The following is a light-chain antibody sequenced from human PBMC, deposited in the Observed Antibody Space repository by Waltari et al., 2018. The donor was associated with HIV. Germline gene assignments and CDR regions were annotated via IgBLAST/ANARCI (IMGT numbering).Light chain of an antibody. Sequence: DIVMTQSPDSLVVSLGERATINCKSSKSVLYSHTKNNYLAWYQQKAGQPPKLLMYWASTRESGVPDRFSGSGSGTDFALTISSLQAEDVAVYYCQQYYSTPWTFGQGTKVEVK. J-gene: IGKJ1*01. CDR3: QQYYSTPWT. CDR1: KSVLYSHTKNNY. V-gene: IGKV4-1*01. CDR2: WAS.